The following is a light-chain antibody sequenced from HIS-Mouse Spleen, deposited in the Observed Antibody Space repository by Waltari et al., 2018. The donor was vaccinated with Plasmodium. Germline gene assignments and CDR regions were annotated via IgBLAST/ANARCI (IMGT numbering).Light chain of an antibody. CDR2: EYS. CDR1: ALPKKY. J-gene: IGLJ3*02. V-gene: IGLV3-10*01. Sequence: SYELTQPPSVSVSPGQTARHTCSGDALPKKYAYWYQQKSGQAPVMVISEYSKRPSGIPERFSGSSSGTMATLTISGAQVEDEADYYCYSTDSSGNHRVFGGGTKLTVL. CDR3: YSTDSSGNHRV.